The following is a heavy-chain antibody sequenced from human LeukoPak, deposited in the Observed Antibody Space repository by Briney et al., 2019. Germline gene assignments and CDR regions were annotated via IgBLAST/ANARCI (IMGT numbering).Heavy chain of an antibody. Sequence: PGGSLRLSCAASGFTFSSYSMNWVRQAPGKGLEWASCIRRSSSTISYADSVKGRFTISRDNAKNSLYLQMNSLRDEGTAVYYCARDGIQLWTGAFDYWGQGTLVTVSS. J-gene: IGHJ4*02. CDR3: ARDGIQLWTGAFDY. CDR1: GFTFSSYS. V-gene: IGHV3-48*02. CDR2: IRRSSSTI. D-gene: IGHD5-18*01.